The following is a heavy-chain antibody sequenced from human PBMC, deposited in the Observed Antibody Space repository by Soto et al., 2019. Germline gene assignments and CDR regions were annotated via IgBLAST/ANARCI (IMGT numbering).Heavy chain of an antibody. V-gene: IGHV1-3*01. D-gene: IGHD3-3*01. CDR1: GYTFTSYA. J-gene: IGHJ4*02. CDR3: ARARGLTYYDFWSGTNYFDY. CDR2: INAGNGNT. Sequence: GASVKVSCKASGYTFTSYAMHWVRQAPGQRLEWMGWINAGNGNTKYSQKFQGRVTITRDTSASTAYMELSSLRSEDTAVYYCARARGLTYYDFWSGTNYFDYWGQGPLVTVSS.